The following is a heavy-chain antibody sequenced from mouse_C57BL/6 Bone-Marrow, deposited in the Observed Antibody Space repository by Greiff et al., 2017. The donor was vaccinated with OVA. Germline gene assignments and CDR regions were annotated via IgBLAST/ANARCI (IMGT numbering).Heavy chain of an antibody. CDR2: INPGSGGT. CDR3: ARDTTVVDAMDY. D-gene: IGHD1-1*01. J-gene: IGHJ4*01. CDR1: GYAFTNYL. V-gene: IGHV1-54*01. Sequence: VQLQQSGAELVRPGTSVKVSCKASGYAFTNYLIEWVKQRPGQGLEWIGVINPGSGGTNYNEKFKGKATLTADKSSSTAYMQRSSLTSEDSAVYFCARDTTVVDAMDYWGQGTSVTVSS.